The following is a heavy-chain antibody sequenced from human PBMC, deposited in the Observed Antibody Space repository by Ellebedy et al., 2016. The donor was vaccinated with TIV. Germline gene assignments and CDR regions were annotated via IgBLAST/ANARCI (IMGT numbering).Heavy chain of an antibody. CDR3: SRQGPYSGSYYSPVDY. D-gene: IGHD1-26*01. CDR1: GFTFSSYT. Sequence: GESLKISCAASGFTFSSYTMNWVRQAPGKGLEWVSSIGSSGSYIYYADSLKGRFIISRDNAKTSLYLQMNSLRAEDTAVYYCSRQGPYSGSYYSPVDYWGQGTLVTVSS. J-gene: IGHJ4*02. V-gene: IGHV3-21*06. CDR2: IGSSGSYI.